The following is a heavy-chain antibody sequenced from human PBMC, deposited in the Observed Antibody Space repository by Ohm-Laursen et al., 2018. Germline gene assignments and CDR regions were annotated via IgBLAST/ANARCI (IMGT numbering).Heavy chain of an antibody. V-gene: IGHV3-48*01. J-gene: IGHJ4*02. CDR3: ARATRDGYDY. CDR2: ISSSSSSI. D-gene: IGHD5-24*01. CDR1: GFMFSSFG. Sequence: GSLRLSCTAPGFMFSSFGMNWVRQAPGKGPEWVSYISSSSSSIYYGDSVKGRFTISRDNAKNSLYLQMNSLRGEDTAVYYCARATRDGYDYWGQGTLVTVSS.